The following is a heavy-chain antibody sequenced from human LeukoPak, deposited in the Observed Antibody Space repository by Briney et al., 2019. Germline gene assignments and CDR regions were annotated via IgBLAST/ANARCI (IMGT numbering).Heavy chain of an antibody. V-gene: IGHV1-8*03. CDR3: ARLHSSSWYLYYFDY. Sequence: GASVKVSCKASGYPFTSYDINWVRQATGQGLEWMGWMNPNSGNTGYAQKFQGRVTITRNTSISTAYMELSSLRSEDTAVYYCARLHSSSWYLYYFDYWGQGTLVTVSS. CDR1: GYPFTSYD. J-gene: IGHJ4*02. CDR2: MNPNSGNT. D-gene: IGHD6-13*01.